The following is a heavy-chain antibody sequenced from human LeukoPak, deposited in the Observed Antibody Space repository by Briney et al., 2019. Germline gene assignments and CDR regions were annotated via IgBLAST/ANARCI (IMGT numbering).Heavy chain of an antibody. CDR3: AKSGTEYRRWFDS. CDR2: IYPDESNI. CDR1: GYSFSNYW. D-gene: IGHD2-8*02. J-gene: IGHJ5*01. Sequence: GESLKISCMGSGYSFSNYWIGWVRQMPGKGLEWMGIIYPDESNIRYSPSFQGQVTISVDKSISTAYLQWTSLKASDTAMYYCAKSGTEYRRWFDSWGQGTLVTVSS. V-gene: IGHV5-51*01.